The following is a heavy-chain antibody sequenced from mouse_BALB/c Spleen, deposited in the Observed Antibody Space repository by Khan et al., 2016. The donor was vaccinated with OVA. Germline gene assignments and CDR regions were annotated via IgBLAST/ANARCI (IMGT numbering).Heavy chain of an antibody. J-gene: IGHJ4*01. Sequence: VQLQESGPGLVAPSQSLSITCTISGFSLTNYGVHWVHQPPGKGLEWLVVIWSDGTTTYNSALKSRLSISKDNSKSQVFLKMNSLQTDDTAMYYGARQPYYHYYIMDYWGQGTSVTVSS. V-gene: IGHV2-6-1*01. CDR3: ARQPYYHYYIMDY. D-gene: IGHD2-10*01. CDR1: GFSLTNYG. CDR2: IWSDGTT.